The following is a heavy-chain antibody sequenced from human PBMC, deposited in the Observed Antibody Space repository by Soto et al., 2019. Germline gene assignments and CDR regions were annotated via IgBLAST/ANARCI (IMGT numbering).Heavy chain of an antibody. CDR2: INQDGSET. J-gene: IGHJ4*02. CDR3: ARDVEKRNFYEFWSGSIH. V-gene: IGHV3-7*01. Sequence: VGSLRLSCAASGFTFSTYWMTWVRHSPGKGLEWVANINQDGSETYYVDSVKGRFTISRDNAKNSLYLQMNSLRAEDTAVYYCARDVEKRNFYEFWSGSIHWGQGTLVTVSS. CDR1: GFTFSTYW. D-gene: IGHD3-3*01.